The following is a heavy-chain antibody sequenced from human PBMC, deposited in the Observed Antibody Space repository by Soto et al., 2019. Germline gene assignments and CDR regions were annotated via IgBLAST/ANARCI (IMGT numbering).Heavy chain of an antibody. V-gene: IGHV3-30*18. CDR2: ISYDGSNK. D-gene: IGHD2-2*01. CDR3: AKEGVYCSSTSCSRWDYYYGMDV. CDR1: GFTFSSYG. J-gene: IGHJ6*02. Sequence: VGSLRLSCAASGFTFSSYGMHWVRQAPGKGLEWVAVISYDGSNKYYADSVKGRFTISRDNSKNTLYLQMNSLRAEDTAVYYCAKEGVYCSSTSCSRWDYYYGMDVWGQGTTVTVSS.